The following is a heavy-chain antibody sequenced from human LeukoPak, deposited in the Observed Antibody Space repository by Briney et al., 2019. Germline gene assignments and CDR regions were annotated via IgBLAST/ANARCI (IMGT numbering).Heavy chain of an antibody. CDR2: IYYSGST. V-gene: IGHV4-59*01. J-gene: IGHJ4*02. Sequence: ASETLSLTCTVSGGSISSYYWSWIRQPPGKGLEWIGYIYYSGSTNYNPSLKSRVTTSVDTSKNQFSLKLSSVTAADTAVYYCARAVDTAEDYFDYWGQGTLVTVSS. CDR1: GGSISSYY. CDR3: ARAVDTAEDYFDY. D-gene: IGHD5-18*01.